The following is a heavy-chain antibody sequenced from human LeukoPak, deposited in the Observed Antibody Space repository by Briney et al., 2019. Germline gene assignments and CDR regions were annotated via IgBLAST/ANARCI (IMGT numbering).Heavy chain of an antibody. CDR1: GFTFTSYD. Sequence: GGSLRLSCAASGFTFTSYDMNWVRQAPGKGLEWVSAITGSGGSTYYADSVKGRFTISRHNSKNTLYLQMNSLRAEDTAVYYCAKDGPVYYYASGSPDYWGQGTLVTVSS. J-gene: IGHJ4*02. CDR2: ITGSGGST. V-gene: IGHV3-23*01. CDR3: AKDGPVYYYASGSPDY. D-gene: IGHD3-10*01.